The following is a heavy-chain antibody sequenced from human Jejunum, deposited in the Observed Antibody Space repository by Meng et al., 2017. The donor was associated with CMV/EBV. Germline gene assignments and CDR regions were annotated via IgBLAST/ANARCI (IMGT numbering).Heavy chain of an antibody. Sequence: EVQLLESGGGLVQRGGSLRLSCAASAFDFSNSAMTWARQASGKGLEWVSGINGNGGATYYADSVKGRFTISRDNSRNTVYLQMNSLRADDTALYYCAYGDLLSCGQGTLVTVSS. CDR3: AYGDLLS. V-gene: IGHV3-23*01. CDR1: AFDFSNSA. D-gene: IGHD4-17*01. CDR2: INGNGGAT. J-gene: IGHJ5*02.